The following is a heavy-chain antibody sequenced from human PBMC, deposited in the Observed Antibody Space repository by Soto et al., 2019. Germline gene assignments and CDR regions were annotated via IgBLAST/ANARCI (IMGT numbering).Heavy chain of an antibody. Sequence: QEQLVQSGAEVKKPGSSVKFSCKDYGGLFSSYPISWVRQVPGQGLEWMGGIIPVFQTAYYTQRLQGRVTITADESTNTAYMELSSLRSEDTAIYYCARGGSGYTWFNEFWGQGTLVTVSS. CDR2: IIPVFQTA. V-gene: IGHV1-69*01. CDR3: ARGGSGYTWFNEF. CDR1: GGLFSSYP. D-gene: IGHD3-22*01. J-gene: IGHJ4*02.